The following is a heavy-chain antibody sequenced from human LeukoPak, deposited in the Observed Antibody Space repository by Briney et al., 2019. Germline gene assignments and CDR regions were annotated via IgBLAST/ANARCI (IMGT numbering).Heavy chain of an antibody. CDR3: ARGSLEGQQLSYGMDV. Sequence: GASVKVSCKASGYTFTGYYMHWVRQAPGQGLEWMGWINPNSGGTNYAQKFQGWVTMTRDTSISTAYMELSRLRSDDTAVYYCARGSLEGQQLSYGMDVWGQGTTVTVSS. CDR1: GYTFTGYY. D-gene: IGHD6-13*01. V-gene: IGHV1-2*04. CDR2: INPNSGGT. J-gene: IGHJ6*02.